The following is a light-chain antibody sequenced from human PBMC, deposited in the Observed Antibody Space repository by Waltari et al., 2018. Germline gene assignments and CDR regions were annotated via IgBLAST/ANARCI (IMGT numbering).Light chain of an antibody. J-gene: IGLJ3*02. Sequence: QSVLTQPPSVSGAPGQRVTISCTGSSSNIGAGYDVHWYQQLPGTAPKLLIYGNSDRPSGVPDRFSVSKSGTSASLAITGLQAEDEADYYCQSYDSSLSGPCVFGGGTKLTVL. CDR3: QSYDSSLSGPCV. CDR2: GNS. V-gene: IGLV1-40*01. CDR1: SSNIGAGYD.